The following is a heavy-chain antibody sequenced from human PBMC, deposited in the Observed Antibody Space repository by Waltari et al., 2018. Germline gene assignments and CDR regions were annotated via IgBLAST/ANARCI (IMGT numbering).Heavy chain of an antibody. J-gene: IGHJ6*02. CDR2: INPSGGST. CDR3: ALDTGALWMDV. V-gene: IGHV1-46*01. D-gene: IGHD2-21*01. CDR1: EYTFTSSY. Sequence: QVQLVQSGAEVKKPGASVKISCKTSEYTFTSSYIHWVRQAPGHGLEWMGIINPSGGSTIYAQKFQGRVTMTRDTSTSTVYMELSSLRSEDTAVYYCALDTGALWMDVWGQGTTVTVSS.